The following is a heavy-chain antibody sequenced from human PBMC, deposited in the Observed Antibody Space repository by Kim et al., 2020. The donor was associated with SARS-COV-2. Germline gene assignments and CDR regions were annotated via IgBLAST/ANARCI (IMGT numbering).Heavy chain of an antibody. Sequence: SETLSLTCTVSGGSISSGGYYWSWIRQHPGKGLEWIGYIYYSGSTYYNPSLKSRVTISVDTSKNQFSLKLSSATAADTAVYYCAREAIAAAPRGLDYWGQRTLVTVSS. J-gene: IGHJ4*02. CDR3: AREAIAAAPRGLDY. V-gene: IGHV4-31*03. D-gene: IGHD6-13*01. CDR2: IYYSGST. CDR1: GGSISSGGYY.